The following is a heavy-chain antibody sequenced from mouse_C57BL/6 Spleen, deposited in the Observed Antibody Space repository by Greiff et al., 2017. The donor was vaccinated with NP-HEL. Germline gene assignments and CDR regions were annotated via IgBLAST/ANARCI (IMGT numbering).Heavy chain of an antibody. CDR2: IYPGDGDT. Sequence: VQLQESGPELVKPGASVKISCKASGYAFSSSWMNWVKQRPGKGLEWIGRIYPGDGDTNYNGKFKGKATLTADKSSSTAYMQLRSLTSEDSAVYFCARGTTVVDYWGQGTTLTVSS. D-gene: IGHD1-1*01. CDR1: GYAFSSSW. V-gene: IGHV1-82*01. CDR3: ARGTTVVDY. J-gene: IGHJ2*01.